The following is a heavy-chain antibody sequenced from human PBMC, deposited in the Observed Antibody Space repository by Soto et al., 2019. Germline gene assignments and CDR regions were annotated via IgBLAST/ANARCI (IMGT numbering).Heavy chain of an antibody. CDR2: SSGSSTYI. V-gene: IGHV3-21*02. J-gene: IGHJ4*02. CDR1: GFTFSSYS. D-gene: IGHD2-15*01. CDR3: TRAPADVVESGRSGY. Sequence: EVQLVASGGGLVKPGGSLRLSCAASGFTFSSYSIHWVRQAPGKGLEWVSSSSGSSTYIFYADSVKGRFTISRANAKYSLYLQMNSLGAEATAVYYCTRAPADVVESGRSGYWGQGTRVTVSS.